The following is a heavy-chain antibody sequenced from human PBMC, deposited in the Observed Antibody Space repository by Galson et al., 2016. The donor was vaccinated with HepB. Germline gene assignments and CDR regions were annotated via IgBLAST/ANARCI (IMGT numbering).Heavy chain of an antibody. J-gene: IGHJ5*01. Sequence: VKVSCKASGATFSSTYTIAWVRQAPGQGLAWMGDIIPLFGTAHYAQTFQGRVTITADESTSTAYMELSSLRSEDTAVYYCARGSVTYYDGSGYLDSWGQGSLVTVSS. D-gene: IGHD3-22*01. CDR2: IIPLFGTA. CDR1: GATFSSTYT. CDR3: ARGSVTYYDGSGYLDS. V-gene: IGHV1-69*13.